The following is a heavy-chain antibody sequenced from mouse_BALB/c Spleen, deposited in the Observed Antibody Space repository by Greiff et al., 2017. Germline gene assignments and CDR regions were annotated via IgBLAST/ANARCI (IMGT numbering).Heavy chain of an antibody. CDR1: GYTFTDYV. J-gene: IGHJ3*01. CDR3: AREWRGYDGFAY. CDR2: IYPGSGST. D-gene: IGHD2-2*01. Sequence: QVQLQQSGPELVKPGASVKMSCKASGYTFTDYVINWVKQRTGQGLEWIGEIYPGSGSTYYNEKFKGKATLTADKSSNTAYMQLSSLTSEDSAVYYCAREWRGYDGFAYWGQGTLVTVSA. V-gene: IGHV1-77*01.